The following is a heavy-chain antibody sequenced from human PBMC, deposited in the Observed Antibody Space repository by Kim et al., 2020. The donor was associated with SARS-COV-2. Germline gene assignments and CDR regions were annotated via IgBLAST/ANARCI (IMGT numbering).Heavy chain of an antibody. Sequence: ASVKVSCKASGYTFTGYYMHWVRQAPGQGLEWMGRINPNSGGTNYAQKFQGRVTMTRDTSISTAYMELSRLRSDDTAVYYCASSRITMIVVDWFDPWGQGTLVTVSS. D-gene: IGHD3-22*01. CDR1: GYTFTGYY. V-gene: IGHV1-2*06. J-gene: IGHJ5*02. CDR3: ASSRITMIVVDWFDP. CDR2: INPNSGGT.